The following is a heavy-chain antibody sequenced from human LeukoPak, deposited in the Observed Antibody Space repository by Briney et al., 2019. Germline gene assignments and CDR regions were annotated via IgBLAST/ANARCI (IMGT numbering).Heavy chain of an antibody. CDR3: ARDRENSNSIDY. D-gene: IGHD4-11*01. CDR1: GFTFSSYS. Sequence: GGSLRLSCAASGFTFSSYSMNWVCQAPGKGLEWVSSISSSSSYIYYADSVKGRFTISRDNAKNSLYLQMNSLRAEDTAVYYCARDRENSNSIDYWGQGTLVTVSS. CDR2: ISSSSSYI. V-gene: IGHV3-21*01. J-gene: IGHJ4*02.